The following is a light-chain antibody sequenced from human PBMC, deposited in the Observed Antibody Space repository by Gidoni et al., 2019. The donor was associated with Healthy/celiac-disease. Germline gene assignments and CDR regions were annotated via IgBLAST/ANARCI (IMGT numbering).Light chain of an antibody. CDR2: AAS. CDR1: QCISSY. J-gene: IGKJ1*01. V-gene: IGKV1-39*01. CDR3: QQSYSTSVT. Sequence: DIQMTKSPSSLSASVGDRVTITLRASQCISSYFNWYQQKPGNAPKLLIYAASSLQSGVPSRFRGSGSGTDFTLTISCLQPEDFATYYCQQSYSTSVTFGQGTKVEIK.